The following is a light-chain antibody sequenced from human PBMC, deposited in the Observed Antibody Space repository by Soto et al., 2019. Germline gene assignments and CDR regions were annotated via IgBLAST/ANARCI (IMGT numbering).Light chain of an antibody. CDR1: HNDVGGYNY. V-gene: IGLV2-14*01. CDR2: GVS. Sequence: QSVLTQPTSVSGSPGQSITISCTGNHNDVGGYNYVSWYQQHPGKAPKLLIFGVSSRPSGVSNRFSGSKSGNTASLTISALQAEDEADYFCNSYSSSTSLPYVFGTGTKVTVL. J-gene: IGLJ1*01. CDR3: NSYSSSTSLPYV.